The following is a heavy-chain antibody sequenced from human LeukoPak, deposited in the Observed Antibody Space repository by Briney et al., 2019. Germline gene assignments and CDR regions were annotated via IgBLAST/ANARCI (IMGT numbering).Heavy chain of an antibody. Sequence: LETLSLTCIVSGDSMDNTNYYWGWVRQSPGEGLGWVGSNHYSGSTYYNPSLTSRITVSEDTSKNQFSLMLSSVTAADTAVYYCARVVRTAYSAQDAFDVWGQGTMVTVSS. CDR2: NHYSGST. CDR3: ARVVRTAYSAQDAFDV. D-gene: IGHD3-9*01. CDR1: GDSMDNTNYY. J-gene: IGHJ3*01. V-gene: IGHV4-39*07.